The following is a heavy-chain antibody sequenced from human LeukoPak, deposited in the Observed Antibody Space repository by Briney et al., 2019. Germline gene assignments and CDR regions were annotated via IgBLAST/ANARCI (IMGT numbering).Heavy chain of an antibody. J-gene: IGHJ6*02. CDR3: ARTYGDQTLYYYYGMDV. CDR1: GGSISSFH. CDR2: IYYSGST. Sequence: SETLSLTCTVSGGSISSFHWSWIRQPPGKGLEWIGYIYYSGSTNYNPSLKSRVTISVDTSKNQFSLKLSSVTAADTAVYYCARTYGDQTLYYYYGMDVWGQGTVVTVSS. D-gene: IGHD4-17*01. V-gene: IGHV4-59*01.